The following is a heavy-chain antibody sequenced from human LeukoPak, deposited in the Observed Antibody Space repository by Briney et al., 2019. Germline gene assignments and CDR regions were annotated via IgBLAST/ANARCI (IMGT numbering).Heavy chain of an antibody. V-gene: IGHV4-4*07. CDR2: IYTSGST. CDR1: GGSISSYY. D-gene: IGHD4-17*01. J-gene: IGHJ4*02. CDR3: ARGEDDYGDYALDY. Sequence: TSETLSLTCTVSGGSISSYYWSWIRQPAGKGLEWIGRIYTSGSTNYNPSLKSRVTMSVDTSKNQFSLKLSSVTAADTAVYYCARGEDDYGDYALDYWGQETLVTVSS.